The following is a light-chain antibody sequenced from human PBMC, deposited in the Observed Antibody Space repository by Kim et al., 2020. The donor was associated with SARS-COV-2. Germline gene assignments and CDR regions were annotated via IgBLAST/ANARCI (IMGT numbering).Light chain of an antibody. Sequence: QSVLTQPPSVSGAPGQRVTISCTGSTSNIVRYDVHWYQQLPGRAPKLLIYGDTRRPSGVPDRFSGSKSGTSASLAITGLQAEDEADYYCQSYDSSLSGFWVFGGGTKLTVL. CDR3: QSYDSSLSGFWV. J-gene: IGLJ3*02. CDR1: TSNIVRYD. CDR2: GDT. V-gene: IGLV1-40*01.